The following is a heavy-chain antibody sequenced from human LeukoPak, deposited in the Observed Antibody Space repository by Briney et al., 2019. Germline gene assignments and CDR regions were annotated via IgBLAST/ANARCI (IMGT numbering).Heavy chain of an antibody. Sequence: GGSLRLSCAASGFTVSSNYMSWVRQAPGKGLEWGSVIYSGGSTYYADSVKGRFTISRDNSKNTLYIQMNSLRAEDTAVYYCARDYYDSSGRGAFDIWGQGTMVTVSS. CDR1: GFTVSSNY. CDR3: ARDYYDSSGRGAFDI. CDR2: IYSGGST. D-gene: IGHD3-22*01. J-gene: IGHJ3*02. V-gene: IGHV3-53*01.